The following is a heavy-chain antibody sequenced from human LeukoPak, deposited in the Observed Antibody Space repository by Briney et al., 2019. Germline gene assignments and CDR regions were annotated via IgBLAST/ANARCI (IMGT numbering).Heavy chain of an antibody. CDR3: AKDEIYYDFWGGHD. D-gene: IGHD3-3*01. Sequence: GGSLRLSCAASGFTFSSYAMSWVRQAPGKGLEWVSAISGSGGSTYYADSGKGRFTISRDNSKNTLYLQMNSLRAEDTAVYYCAKDEIYYDFWGGHDWGQGTLVTVSS. J-gene: IGHJ4*02. V-gene: IGHV3-23*01. CDR1: GFTFSSYA. CDR2: ISGSGGST.